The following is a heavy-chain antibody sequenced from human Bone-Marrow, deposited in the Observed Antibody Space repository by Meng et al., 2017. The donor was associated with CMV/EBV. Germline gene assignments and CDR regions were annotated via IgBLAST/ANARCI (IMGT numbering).Heavy chain of an antibody. V-gene: IGHV3-53*01. CDR1: GFTFSSYA. D-gene: IGHD6-19*01. CDR2: IYRDGST. CDR3: ARVDSGWLHIDY. J-gene: IGHJ4*02. Sequence: GGSLRLSCAASGFTFSSYAMHWVRQAPGKGLEWVSVIYRDGSTYYADSVKGRFTISRDNSKNTLNLQMNSLIPADTAVYYCARVDSGWLHIDYWGQGTLVTVSS.